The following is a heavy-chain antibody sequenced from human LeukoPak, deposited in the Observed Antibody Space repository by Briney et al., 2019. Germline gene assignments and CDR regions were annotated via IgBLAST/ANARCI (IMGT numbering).Heavy chain of an antibody. D-gene: IGHD6-19*01. CDR1: GGSISGYY. CDR3: ARHPIAMGGEYGMDV. J-gene: IGHJ6*02. Sequence: SETLSLTCTVSGGSISGYYWNWIRQPPGKGLEWIGYIYYSGTTNYNPSLKSRVAISVDTSNYQFSLKLSSVTAADTAVYYCARHPIAMGGEYGMDVWGQGTTVTVSS. V-gene: IGHV4-59*08. CDR2: IYYSGTT.